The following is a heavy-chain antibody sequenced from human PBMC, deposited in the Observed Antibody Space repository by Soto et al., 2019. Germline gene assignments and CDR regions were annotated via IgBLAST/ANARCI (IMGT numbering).Heavy chain of an antibody. CDR2: IWYDASNQ. Sequence: GGALRLSCETSGFSFSVYGMHWVRQAPGKGLEWVAVIWYDASNQFYPASVEGRLTISRDNSKAILYLQMNSLRAEDTAVYYCAAWAEGATEVHWGQGXLVTVYS. D-gene: IGHD2-15*01. CDR1: GFSFSVYG. J-gene: IGHJ4*02. V-gene: IGHV3-33*01. CDR3: AAWAEGATEVH.